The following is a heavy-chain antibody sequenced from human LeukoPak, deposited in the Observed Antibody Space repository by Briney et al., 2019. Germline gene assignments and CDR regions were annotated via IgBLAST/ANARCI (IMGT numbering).Heavy chain of an antibody. CDR2: MYSSGSV. Sequence: PSETLSLTCTVSGGSINNYYWGWIRQPAGKGLEWIGRMYSSGSVSYNPSLKSRVTMSGDTSKNQISLKMISVTAADTAVYYCARPKRPPYCSSTSCNQNWFDPWGQGTLVTVSS. J-gene: IGHJ5*02. V-gene: IGHV4-4*07. D-gene: IGHD2-2*01. CDR3: ARPKRPPYCSSTSCNQNWFDP. CDR1: GGSINNYY.